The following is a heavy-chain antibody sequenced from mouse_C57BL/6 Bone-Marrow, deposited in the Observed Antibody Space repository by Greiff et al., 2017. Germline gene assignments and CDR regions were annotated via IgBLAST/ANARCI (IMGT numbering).Heavy chain of an antibody. CDR1: GFSLTSYG. D-gene: IGHD1-1*01. CDR2: IWGGGSK. J-gene: IGHJ4*01. CDR3: AKRSYYYGSSYDAMDY. V-gene: IGHV2-9*01. Sequence: VQLVESGPGLVAPSQSLSITCTVSGFSLTSYGVDWVRQPPGKGLEGLGVIWGGGSKNYNSALMSRLSISKDNSKSQVFLKMNSLQTDDTAMYYCAKRSYYYGSSYDAMDYWGQGTSVTVSS.